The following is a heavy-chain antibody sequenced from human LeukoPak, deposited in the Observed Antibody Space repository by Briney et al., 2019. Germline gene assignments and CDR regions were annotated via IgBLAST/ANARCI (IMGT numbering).Heavy chain of an antibody. J-gene: IGHJ4*02. CDR1: GYTFTGYY. D-gene: IGHD3-22*01. CDR2: INPNSGGT. CDR3: ARAPYYYDSSGYFNY. Sequence: ASVKVSCKASGYTFTGYYMHWVRQAPGQGLEWMGWINPNSGGTNYAQKFQGRVTMTRDTSISTACMELSRLRSDDTAVYYCARAPYYYDSSGYFNYWGQGTLVTVSS. V-gene: IGHV1-2*02.